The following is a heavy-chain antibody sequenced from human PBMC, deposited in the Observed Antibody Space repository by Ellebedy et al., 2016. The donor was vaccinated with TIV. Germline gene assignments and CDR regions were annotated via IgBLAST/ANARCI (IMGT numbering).Heavy chain of an antibody. D-gene: IGHD6-19*01. CDR3: ARGAGWYSY. V-gene: IGHV4-61*08. J-gene: IGHJ4*02. Sequence: MPSETLSLTCTVSGGSISSGGYYWSWIRQHPGKGLEWIGYIYYSGSTNYNPSLKSRVTISVDTSKNQFSPKLTSVIAADTAVYYCARGAGWYSYWGQGTLVTVSS. CDR2: IYYSGST. CDR1: GGSISSGGYY.